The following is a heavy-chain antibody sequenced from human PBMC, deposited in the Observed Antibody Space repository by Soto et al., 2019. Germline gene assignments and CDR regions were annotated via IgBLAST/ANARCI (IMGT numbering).Heavy chain of an antibody. V-gene: IGHV1-46*01. CDR2: INPSGGST. J-gene: IGHJ4*02. CDR1: GYTFTSYY. CDR3: ARAGYYYDSSGYPGANDY. Sequence: XVKVSCKASGYTFTSYYMHWVRPAPGQGLEWMGIINPSGGSTSYAQKFQGRVTVTRDTSTSTVYMELSSLRSEDTAVYYCARAGYYYDSSGYPGANDYWGQGTLVTVSS. D-gene: IGHD3-22*01.